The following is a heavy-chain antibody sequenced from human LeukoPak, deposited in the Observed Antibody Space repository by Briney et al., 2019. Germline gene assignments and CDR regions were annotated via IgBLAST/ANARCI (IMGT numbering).Heavy chain of an antibody. D-gene: IGHD2-15*01. V-gene: IGHV1-8*01. CDR3: ARRYCSGGSCYGRQRGYWSDP. CDR2: MNPNSGNT. CDR1: GYTFTSYD. Sequence: ASVKVSCKASGYTFTSYDINWVRQATGQGLEWMGWMNPNSGNTGYAQKFQGRVTMTRNTSISTAYMELSSLRSEDTAVYYCARRYCSGGSCYGRQRGYWSDPWGQGTLVTVSS. J-gene: IGHJ5*02.